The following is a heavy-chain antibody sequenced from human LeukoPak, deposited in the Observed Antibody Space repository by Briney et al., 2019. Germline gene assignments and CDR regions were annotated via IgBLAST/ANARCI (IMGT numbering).Heavy chain of an antibody. CDR3: ARMEALGYCSSTSCYAYFDY. J-gene: IGHJ4*02. CDR1: GFTFNKFA. V-gene: IGHV3-23*01. Sequence: GGSLRLSCEASGFTFNKFAMSWVRQAPGKGPEWVAGIGRRGATTFYADSAKGRFTISRDNSKNTLYLQMNSLRAEDTAVYYCARMEALGYCSSTSCYAYFDYWGQGTLVTVSS. CDR2: IGRRGATT. D-gene: IGHD2-2*01.